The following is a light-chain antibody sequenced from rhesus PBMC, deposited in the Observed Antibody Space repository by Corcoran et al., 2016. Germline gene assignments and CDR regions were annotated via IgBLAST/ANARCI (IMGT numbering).Light chain of an antibody. CDR1: SSDIGGYNY. CDR2: EVS. CDR3: SSYAGRNTFV. Sequence: QAALTQPLSVSGSPGQSVTISCTGTSSDIGGYNYVSWYQQHPGTAPKLMIYEVSKRPSGVSDRFSGSKSGNTASRTISGLQAEDEVDYYCSSYAGRNTFVFGSGTKLTVL. J-gene: IGLJ6*01. V-gene: IGLV2-32*02.